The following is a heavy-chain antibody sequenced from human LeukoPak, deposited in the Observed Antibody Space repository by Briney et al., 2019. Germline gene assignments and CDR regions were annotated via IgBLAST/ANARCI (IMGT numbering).Heavy chain of an antibody. CDR1: GFSLSTSGVG. CDR2: IYWDDDK. Sequence: XLTCTFSGFSLSTSGVGVXWIXXXXXXXXEXLALIYWDDDKRYSPSLKSRLTITKDTSKNQVVLTMTNMDPVDTATYYCAHNPAGYGDYVYFYWGQGTLVTVSS. D-gene: IGHD4-17*01. V-gene: IGHV2-5*02. J-gene: IGHJ4*02. CDR3: AHNPAGYGDYVYFY.